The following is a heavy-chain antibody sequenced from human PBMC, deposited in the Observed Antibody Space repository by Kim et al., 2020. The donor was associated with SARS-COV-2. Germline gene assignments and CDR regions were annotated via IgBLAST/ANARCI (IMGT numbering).Heavy chain of an antibody. CDR1: GFTVSSNY. CDR2: IYSGGST. V-gene: IGHV3-66*01. D-gene: IGHD6-13*01. CDR3: ARSIAAAHYYYYYGMDV. J-gene: IGHJ6*04. Sequence: GGSLRLSCAASGFTVSSNYMSWVRQAPGKGLEWVSVIYSGGSTYYADSVKGRFTISSDNSKNTLYLQMNSLRAEDTAVYYCARSIAAAHYYYYYGMDVWGEGTTVTVSS.